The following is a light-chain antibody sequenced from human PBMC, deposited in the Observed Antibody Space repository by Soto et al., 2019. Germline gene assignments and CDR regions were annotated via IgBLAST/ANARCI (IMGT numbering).Light chain of an antibody. CDR2: KVS. CDR1: QSLIHSDGNTY. CDR3: MQGTHWPWT. Sequence: DVVMTQSPLSLPVTLGQPASISCRSSQSLIHSDGNTYLNWFQQMPGQSPRRLIYKVSDRDSGVPDRVSGSGSGTDFTLKISRVEAEDVGVYYCMQGTHWPWTFGQGTEVEIK. J-gene: IGKJ1*01. V-gene: IGKV2-30*02.